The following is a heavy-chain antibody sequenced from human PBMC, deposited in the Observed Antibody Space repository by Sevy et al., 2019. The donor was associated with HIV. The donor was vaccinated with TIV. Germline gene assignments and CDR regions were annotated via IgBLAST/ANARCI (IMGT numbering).Heavy chain of an antibody. CDR2: IRGSGGST. V-gene: IGHV3-23*01. Sequence: GGSLRLSCAASGFMFSSYAMSWVRQAPGKGLEWVSNIRGSGGSTYYADSVKGRFTISRDNSKNTLYLQMNSLRAEDTAVYYCHGDYDSSQLASYYYYGMDVWGQGTTVTVSS. CDR3: HGDYDSSQLASYYYYGMDV. D-gene: IGHD3-22*01. J-gene: IGHJ6*02. CDR1: GFMFSSYA.